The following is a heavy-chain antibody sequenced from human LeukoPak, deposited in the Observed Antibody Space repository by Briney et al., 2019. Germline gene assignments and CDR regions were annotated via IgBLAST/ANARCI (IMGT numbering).Heavy chain of an antibody. V-gene: IGHV3-74*01. D-gene: IGHD2-21*02. J-gene: IGHJ4*02. Sequence: QPGGSLRLSCAASGFTFSTSWMHWVRQAPGKGLVWVARIKSDVRSTDYADSVKGRFTISRDDANNILYLQMNSLRAEDTAVYFCTAIRPDYWGQGTVVTASS. CDR1: GFTFSTSW. CDR2: IKSDVRST. CDR3: TAIRPDY.